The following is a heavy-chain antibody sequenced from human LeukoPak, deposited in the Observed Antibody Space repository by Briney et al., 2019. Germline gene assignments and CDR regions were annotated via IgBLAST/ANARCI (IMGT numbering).Heavy chain of an antibody. CDR3: ARIESIRYCSSTSCYSDY. J-gene: IGHJ4*02. CDR2: INPNSGGT. Sequence: ASVKVSCKASGYTFTGYYMHWVRPAPGQGLEWMGWINPNSGGTNYAQKFQGRVTMTRDTSISTAYIELSRLRSDDTAVYYCARIESIRYCSSTSCYSDYWGQGTLVTVSS. V-gene: IGHV1-2*02. CDR1: GYTFTGYY. D-gene: IGHD2-2*01.